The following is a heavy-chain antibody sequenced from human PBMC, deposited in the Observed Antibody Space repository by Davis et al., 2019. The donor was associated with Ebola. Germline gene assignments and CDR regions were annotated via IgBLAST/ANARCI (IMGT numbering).Heavy chain of an antibody. V-gene: IGHV1-3*01. CDR2: INAGNGNT. J-gene: IGHJ4*02. D-gene: IGHD3-10*01. Sequence: AASVKVSCKASGYTFTSYAMHWVRQAPGQRLEWMGWINAGNGNTKYSQKFQGRVTITRDTSASTAYMELSSLRFEDTAVYYCARGASWGSGSYINYWGQGTLVTVSS. CDR3: ARGASWGSGSYINY. CDR1: GYTFTSYA.